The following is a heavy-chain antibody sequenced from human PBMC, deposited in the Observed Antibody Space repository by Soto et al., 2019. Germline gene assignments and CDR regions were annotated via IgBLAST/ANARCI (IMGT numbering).Heavy chain of an antibody. D-gene: IGHD2-21*02. J-gene: IGHJ5*01. V-gene: IGHV1-69*01. Sequence: QVQLVQSGAEVRKPGSSLRVSCKSSGATFSTTGISWVRQAPGQGLEWMGGIIPVFGTPKYARKFQGRVSIPADESTNTVYLELNSLRPDDAAVYYCARASPVICGGDPCYRLDSSFDSWGQGSLVIVSS. CDR1: GATFSTTG. CDR3: ARASPVICGGDPCYRLDSSFDS. CDR2: IIPVFGTP.